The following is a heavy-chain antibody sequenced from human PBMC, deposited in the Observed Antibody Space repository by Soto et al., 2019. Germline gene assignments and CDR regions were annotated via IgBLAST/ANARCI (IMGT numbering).Heavy chain of an antibody. CDR1: GFTFSRFA. J-gene: IGHJ6*02. V-gene: IGHV3-30*04. CDR2: ISDDGRKK. CDR3: AREYYSGSGSLKDGMDV. D-gene: IGHD3-10*01. Sequence: QVQLVESGGGVVQPGRSLRLSCAASGFTFSRFAMHWVRQAPGKGLEWVAVISDDGRKKNYVDSVKGRLTISRDNSKNTLYLQVNSLGIEDTAVYYCAREYYSGSGSLKDGMDVWGHGTTVIVSS.